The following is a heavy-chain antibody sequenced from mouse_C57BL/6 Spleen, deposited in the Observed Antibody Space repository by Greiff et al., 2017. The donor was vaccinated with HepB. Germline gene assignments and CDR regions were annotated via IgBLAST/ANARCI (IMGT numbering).Heavy chain of an antibody. CDR1: GYSITSGYY. J-gene: IGHJ4*01. D-gene: IGHD2-2*01. V-gene: IGHV3-6*01. Sequence: EVKLMESGPGLVKPSQSLSLTCSVTGYSITSGYYWNWIRQFPGNKLEWMGYISYDGSNNYNPSLKNRISITRDTSKNQFFLKLNSVTTEDTATYYCARDRGGYDLDYAMDYWGQGTSVTVSS. CDR3: ARDRGGYDLDYAMDY. CDR2: ISYDGSN.